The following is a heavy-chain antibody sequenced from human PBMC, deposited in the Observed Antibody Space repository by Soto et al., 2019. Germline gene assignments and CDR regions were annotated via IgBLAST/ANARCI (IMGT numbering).Heavy chain of an antibody. CDR2: IYYSGST. V-gene: IGHV4-59*07. CDR3: ARRYGSVFDY. Sequence: PSDTLSLTCTLPSYSIHNYSCSWIRQPPGKGLELIGYIYYSGSTNYNPSLKSRVSISVDTSKNQFSLKLSFVTAADTAVYYCARRYGSVFDYWGQGTLVTVS. J-gene: IGHJ4*02. D-gene: IGHD6-19*01. CDR1: SYSIHNYS.